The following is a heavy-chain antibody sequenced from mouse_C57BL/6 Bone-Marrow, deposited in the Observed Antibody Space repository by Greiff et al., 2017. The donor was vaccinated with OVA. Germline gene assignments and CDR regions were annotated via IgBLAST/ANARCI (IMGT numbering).Heavy chain of an antibody. D-gene: IGHD1-1*01. Sequence: QVQLQQPGAELVKPGASVKLSCKASGYTFTSYWMHWVKQRPGQGLEWIGMIHPNSGSTNYNEKFKSKATLTVDKSSSTAYMQLSSLTSEDSAVYYCARWGYYGSSDGFDYWGQGTTLTVSS. CDR2: IHPNSGST. CDR1: GYTFTSYW. J-gene: IGHJ2*01. CDR3: ARWGYYGSSDGFDY. V-gene: IGHV1-64*01.